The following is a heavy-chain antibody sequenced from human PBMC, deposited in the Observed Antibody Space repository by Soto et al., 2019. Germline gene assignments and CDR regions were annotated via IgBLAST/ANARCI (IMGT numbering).Heavy chain of an antibody. CDR1: GFTFITAW. V-gene: IGHV3-15*07. D-gene: IGHD2-15*01. J-gene: IGHJ4*01. Sequence: PGGSLRLSCAASGFTFITAWMNWVRQAPGKGLEWVGRIKSKNDGGTTDYAAPVKGRFTISRDDSKNTVFLQMNSLRTEDTALYYCAADLPGHGGGYEFDYWGQGTPVTVS. CDR3: AADLPGHGGGYEFDY. CDR2: IKSKNDGGTT.